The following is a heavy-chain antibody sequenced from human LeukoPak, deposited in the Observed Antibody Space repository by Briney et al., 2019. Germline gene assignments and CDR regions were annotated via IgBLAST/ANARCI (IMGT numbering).Heavy chain of an antibody. Sequence: SETLSLTCTVSGGSISSSSYYWGWIRQPPGKGLEWIANIYYSGSTYYNPSLKSRVTISVDTSKNQLSLKLSAVTAADTAVYYCASVRRGFGESSKYYSYYYMDVRGNGTTVPIS. CDR3: ASVRRGFGESSKYYSYYYMDV. D-gene: IGHD3-10*01. J-gene: IGHJ6*03. CDR2: IYYSGST. V-gene: IGHV4-39*01. CDR1: GGSISSSSYY.